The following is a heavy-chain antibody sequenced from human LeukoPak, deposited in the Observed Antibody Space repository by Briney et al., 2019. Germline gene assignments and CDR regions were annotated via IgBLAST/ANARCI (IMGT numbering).Heavy chain of an antibody. V-gene: IGHV3-30*04. D-gene: IGHD3-22*01. Sequence: GGSLRLSCAASGFTFSSYAMHWVRQAPGKGLEWVAVISYDGSNKYYADSVKGRFTISRDNSKSTLYLQMNSLRAEDTAVYYCAKDDISAYYYMDVWGKGTTVTISS. CDR2: ISYDGSNK. CDR3: AKDDISAYYYMDV. CDR1: GFTFSSYA. J-gene: IGHJ6*03.